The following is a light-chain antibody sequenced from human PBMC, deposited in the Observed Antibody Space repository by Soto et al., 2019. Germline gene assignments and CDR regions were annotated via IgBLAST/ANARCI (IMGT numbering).Light chain of an antibody. CDR3: LQHYTYPRT. Sequence: EIVLTQSPVTLSLSPGERATLSCRASQSVSSYLAWYQQKPGQAPRLLIYDASNRATGIPARFSGGGSGTDFTLTIDNLEPEDFATYYCLQHYTYPRTFGQGTKVEIK. J-gene: IGKJ1*01. CDR2: DAS. CDR1: QSVSSY. V-gene: IGKV3-11*01.